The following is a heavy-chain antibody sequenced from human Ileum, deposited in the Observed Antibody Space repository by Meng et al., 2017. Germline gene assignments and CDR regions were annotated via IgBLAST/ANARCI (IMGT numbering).Heavy chain of an antibody. CDR3: ARDDGSAPYDS. CDR1: GFSVSSYY. CDR2: IFASGAT. J-gene: IGHJ4*02. V-gene: IGHV3-53*05. Sequence: GESLKISCAASGFSVSSYYMSWVRQAPGKGLEWVSVIFASGATHYTDSVQGRFTISRDNSKNTLYFQMHSLRHEDTAVYYCARDDGSAPYDSWGQGTLVTVSS. D-gene: IGHD3-10*01.